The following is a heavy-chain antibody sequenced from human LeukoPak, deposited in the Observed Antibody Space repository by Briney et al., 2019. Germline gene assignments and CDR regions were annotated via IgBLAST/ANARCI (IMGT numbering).Heavy chain of an antibody. J-gene: IGHJ4*02. V-gene: IGHV3-66*02. Sequence: GGSLRLFCADSGFTLRINYMLWARQAPGEGLVWVTVNNGGGSTYYVDSVKGRITISRDNSNNSLYLQMNSLRGEDTAVSYCARAPVGATIYFYDYWGQGTLVTVSS. D-gene: IGHD5-12*01. CDR1: GFTLRINY. CDR3: ARAPVGATIYFYDY. CDR2: NNGGGST.